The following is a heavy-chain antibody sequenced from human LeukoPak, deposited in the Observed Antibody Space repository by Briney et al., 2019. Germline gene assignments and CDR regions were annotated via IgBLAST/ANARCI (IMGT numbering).Heavy chain of an antibody. Sequence: GASVKVSCKASGYTFTSYYMHWVRQAPGQGLEWMGIINPSGGSTSHAQKFQGRVTMTRDTSTSTVYMELSSLRSEDTAVYYCARAHVDTAMVTGRFDYWGQGTLVTVSS. CDR3: ARAHVDTAMVTGRFDY. V-gene: IGHV1-46*01. CDR2: INPSGGST. D-gene: IGHD5-18*01. J-gene: IGHJ4*02. CDR1: GYTFTSYY.